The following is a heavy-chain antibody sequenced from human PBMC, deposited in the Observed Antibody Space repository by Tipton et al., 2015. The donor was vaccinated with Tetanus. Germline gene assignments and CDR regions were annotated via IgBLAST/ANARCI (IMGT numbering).Heavy chain of an antibody. Sequence: LRLSCTVSGGSISSFYWYWIRHPPGKGLEWIAYIYQNGDANYNPSLQSRVTISVDTSKNQFSLQLAFVTAAGTAIYYCARERIEAFYYHGLDVWGPGTTVTVSS. V-gene: IGHV4-59*01. J-gene: IGHJ6*02. CDR2: IYQNGDA. CDR1: GGSISSFY. CDR3: ARERIEAFYYHGLDV. D-gene: IGHD2-21*01.